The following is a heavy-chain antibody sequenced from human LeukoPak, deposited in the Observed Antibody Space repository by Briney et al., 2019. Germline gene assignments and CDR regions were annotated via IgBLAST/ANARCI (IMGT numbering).Heavy chain of an antibody. CDR2: ISSSSSYI. CDR1: GFTFSSYS. J-gene: IGHJ4*02. CDR3: ARGVFTPYYFDY. Sequence: GGSLRLSCAASGFTFSSYSMNWVRQAPGKGLEWVSSISSSSSYIYYADSVKGRFTISRDNAKNSLYLQMNSLRAEDTAVYYCARGVFTPYYFDYWGQGTLVTVSS. V-gene: IGHV3-21*01.